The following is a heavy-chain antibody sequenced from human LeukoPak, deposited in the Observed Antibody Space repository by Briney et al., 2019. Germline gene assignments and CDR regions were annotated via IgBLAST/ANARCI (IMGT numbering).Heavy chain of an antibody. CDR1: GYTFTSYY. J-gene: IGHJ4*02. Sequence: ASVKVSCKASGYTFTSYYMHWVRQAPGQGLEWMGIINPSGGSTSYAQKFQGGVTMTRDTSTSTVYMELSSLRSEDTAVYYCARVGGSIAARRNFDYWGQGTLVTVSS. CDR3: ARVGGSIAARRNFDY. V-gene: IGHV1-46*01. CDR2: INPSGGST. D-gene: IGHD6-6*01.